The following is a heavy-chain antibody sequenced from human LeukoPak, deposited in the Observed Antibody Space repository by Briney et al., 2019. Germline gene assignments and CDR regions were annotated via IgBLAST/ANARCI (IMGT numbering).Heavy chain of an antibody. CDR3: ARDSDGPFDI. J-gene: IGHJ3*02. D-gene: IGHD5-24*01. Sequence: SETLSLTCTVSGGSINSYYWTWIRQPPGKGLEWIGYVYYSGSTNYNASLNRRVTISLDTSKNQFSLKLNSVTAADTAVYYCARDSDGPFDIWGQGTMVTVSS. CDR2: VYYSGST. CDR1: GGSINSYY. V-gene: IGHV4-59*01.